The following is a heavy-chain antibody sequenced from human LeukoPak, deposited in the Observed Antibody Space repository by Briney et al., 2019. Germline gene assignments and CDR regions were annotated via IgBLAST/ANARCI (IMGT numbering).Heavy chain of an antibody. D-gene: IGHD2-2*03. V-gene: IGHV4-59*08. CDR2: IYYSGST. CDR1: GGSISSYY. J-gene: IGHJ5*02. CDR3: ARHAGYCSSTSCPLANWFDP. Sequence: SETLSLTCTVSGGSISSYYWSWIRQPPGKGLEWIGYIYYSGSTNYNPSLKSRVTISVDTSKNQFSLKLSSVTAADTAVYYCARHAGYCSSTSCPLANWFDPWGQGTLVTVSS.